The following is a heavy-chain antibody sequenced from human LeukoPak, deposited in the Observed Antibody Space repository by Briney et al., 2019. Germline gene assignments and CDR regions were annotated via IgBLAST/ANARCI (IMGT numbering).Heavy chain of an antibody. CDR1: GYTFTRYD. V-gene: IGHV1-8*01. D-gene: IGHD3-22*01. Sequence: ASVKVSCKASGYTFTRYDNNWGRQATGQGPEGVGWMISTSGNTGYAHKSQGRVTITRNTAISTAYTELSRLRSDGTAVYYWARGLSDPDGYYESSGYPYWGQGNLVTVSS. CDR3: ARGLSDPDGYYESSGYPY. J-gene: IGHJ4*02. CDR2: MISTSGNT.